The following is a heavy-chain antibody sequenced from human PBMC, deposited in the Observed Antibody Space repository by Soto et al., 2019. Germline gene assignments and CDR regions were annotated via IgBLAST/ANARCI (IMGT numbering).Heavy chain of an antibody. CDR1: GGSVSSGSYF. Sequence: QVQLQESGPGLVKPSETLSLTCTVFGGSVSSGSYFWSWIGQPPGKGLEWIGYIYYSGGTNYNPSLKSRVTISVDTSKNQFSLKLSSVTAADTAVYYCARDYSSSSNYYCYYGMDVWGQGTTVTVSS. CDR3: ARDYSSSSNYYCYYGMDV. J-gene: IGHJ6*02. D-gene: IGHD6-6*01. CDR2: IYYSGGT. V-gene: IGHV4-61*01.